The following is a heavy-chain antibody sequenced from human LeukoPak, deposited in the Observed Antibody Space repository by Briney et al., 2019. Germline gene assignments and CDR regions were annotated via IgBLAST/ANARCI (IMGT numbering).Heavy chain of an antibody. CDR3: AKGLHYYGSGRLFDY. V-gene: IGHV3-30*18. Sequence: GGSLRLSCEASGLTFSSYGMHWVRQAPGKGLEWVAVISYDGSNKYYPDSVKGRFTISRDNSKNTLYLQMNSLRAEDTAVYYCAKGLHYYGSGRLFDYWGQGTLVTVSS. J-gene: IGHJ4*02. CDR1: GLTFSSYG. D-gene: IGHD3-10*01. CDR2: ISYDGSNK.